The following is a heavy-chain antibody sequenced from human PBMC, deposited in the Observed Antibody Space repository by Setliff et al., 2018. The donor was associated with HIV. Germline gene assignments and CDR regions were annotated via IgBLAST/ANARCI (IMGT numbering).Heavy chain of an antibody. J-gene: IGHJ3*01. CDR3: ARARITMTGGRLEPYAFDR. CDR2: INTSGST. D-gene: IGHD3-22*01. V-gene: IGHV4-4*07. CDR1: GGSVSNYY. Sequence: SETLSLTCTVSGGSVSNYYWTWIRQSAGKGLEWIGHINTSGSTKYNPSLKSRLTMSVDSSGNQFSLTLTSVTAADTAVYYCARARITMTGGRLEPYAFDRWGQGTKVTVSS.